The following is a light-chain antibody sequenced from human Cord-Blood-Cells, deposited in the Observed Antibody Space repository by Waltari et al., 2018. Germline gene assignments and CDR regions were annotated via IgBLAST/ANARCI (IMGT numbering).Light chain of an antibody. CDR1: KLGDKY. Sequence: SYGLTQPPSVSVSPGQTASITCSGDKLGDKYACWYQQKQGQSPVLVIYQDSKRPSGIPERFSGSNSGNTATLTISGTQAMDEADYYCQAWDSSTVVFGGGTKLTVL. V-gene: IGLV3-1*01. CDR2: QDS. J-gene: IGLJ2*01. CDR3: QAWDSSTVV.